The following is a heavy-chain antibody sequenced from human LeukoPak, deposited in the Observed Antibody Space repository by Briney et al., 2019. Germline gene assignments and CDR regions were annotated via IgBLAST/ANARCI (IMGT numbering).Heavy chain of an antibody. CDR1: GFTFSSYS. D-gene: IGHD3-9*01. V-gene: IGHV3-21*01. CDR3: ARDPYFDWLLDGDFDY. J-gene: IGHJ4*02. CDR2: ISSSSSYI. Sequence: PGGSLRLSCAASGFTFSSYSMNWVRQAPGKGLEWVSSISSSSSYIYYADSVKGRFTIFRDNAKNSLYLQMNSLRAEDTAVYYCARDPYFDWLLDGDFDYWGQGTLVTVSS.